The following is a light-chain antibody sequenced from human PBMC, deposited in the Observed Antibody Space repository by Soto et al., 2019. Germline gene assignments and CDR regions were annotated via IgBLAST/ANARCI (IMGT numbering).Light chain of an antibody. Sequence: EVVLTQSPGTLRLSPGERATLSCRASQSISQSLAWHPQRPGQSPRLLIYDASRRATGIPGRFTGSGYGTEFTLTISILQPDDFATYYCQQYNSYGTFGQGTKVDIK. CDR1: QSISQS. CDR3: QQYNSYGT. V-gene: IGKV3D-15*03. CDR2: DAS. J-gene: IGKJ1*01.